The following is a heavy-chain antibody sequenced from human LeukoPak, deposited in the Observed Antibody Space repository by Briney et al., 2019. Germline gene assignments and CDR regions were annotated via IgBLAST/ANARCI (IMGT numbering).Heavy chain of an antibody. Sequence: PSETLSLTCTVSGGSISSYYWGWIRQPPGKGLEWIGSIYHSGSTYYNPSLKSRVTISVDTSKNQFSLKLSSVTAADTAVYYCARSGIHDYWGQGTLVTVSS. CDR1: GGSISSYY. CDR3: ARSGIHDY. CDR2: IYHSGST. J-gene: IGHJ4*02. V-gene: IGHV4-38-2*02. D-gene: IGHD2-15*01.